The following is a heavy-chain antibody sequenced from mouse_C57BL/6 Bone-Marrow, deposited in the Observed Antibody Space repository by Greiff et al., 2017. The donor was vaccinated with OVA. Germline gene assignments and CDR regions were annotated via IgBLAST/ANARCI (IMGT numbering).Heavy chain of an antibody. J-gene: IGHJ4*01. CDR2: ISYSGST. Sequence: EVHLVESGPGMVKPSQSLSLTCTVTGYSITSGYDWHWIRHFPGNKLEWMGYISYSGSTNYNPSLKSRISITHDTSKNHFFLKLNSVTTEDTATYYCARASPYYYAMDYWGQGTSVTVSS. CDR1: GYSITSGYD. CDR3: ARASPYYYAMDY. V-gene: IGHV3-1*01.